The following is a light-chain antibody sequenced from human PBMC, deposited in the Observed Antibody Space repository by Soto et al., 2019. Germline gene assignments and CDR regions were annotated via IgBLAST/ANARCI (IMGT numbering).Light chain of an antibody. V-gene: IGKV1-5*03. CDR2: KAS. CDR1: PSISSW. CDR3: QQYNSYSSGT. Sequence: DIQMTQSPSTLSASVGDRVTITCRASPSISSWLAWYQQKPGKAPKLLIYKASSLESGVPSRFRGSGSGTEFTLTISSLQPDDFATYYCQQYNSYSSGTFGQGTKLEIK. J-gene: IGKJ2*02.